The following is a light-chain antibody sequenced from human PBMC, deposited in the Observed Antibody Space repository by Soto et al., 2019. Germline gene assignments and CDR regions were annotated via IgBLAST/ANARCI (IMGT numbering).Light chain of an antibody. CDR3: DSYTSITTLGV. Sequence: QSALTQPASVSGSPGQSITISCTGNSSDIGGYDYVSWYQQHPGKAPKLVIYAVSNRPSGVSNRFSGSKSGNTASLTISGLQAEDEADYYCDSYTSITTLGVFGGGTKLTVL. CDR1: SSDIGGYDY. V-gene: IGLV2-14*01. J-gene: IGLJ3*02. CDR2: AVS.